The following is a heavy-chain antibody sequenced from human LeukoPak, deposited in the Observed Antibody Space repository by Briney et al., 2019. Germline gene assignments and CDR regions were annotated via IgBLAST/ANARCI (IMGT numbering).Heavy chain of an antibody. J-gene: IGHJ4*02. V-gene: IGHV3-23*01. CDR1: GFTFSSYW. Sequence: PGGSLRLSCAASGFTFSSYWMHWVRQAPGKGLEWVSAISGSGGSTYYADSVKGRFTISRDNSKNTLYLQMNSLRAEDTAVYYCAKDKHGKYSGSYRPLTDWGQGTLVTVSS. CDR3: AKDKHGKYSGSYRPLTD. D-gene: IGHD1-26*01. CDR2: ISGSGGST.